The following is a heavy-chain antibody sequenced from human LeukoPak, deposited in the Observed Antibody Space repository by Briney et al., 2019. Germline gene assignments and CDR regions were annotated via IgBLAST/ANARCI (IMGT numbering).Heavy chain of an antibody. CDR1: GFTFSSYG. D-gene: IGHD6-13*01. CDR3: ARFGSSYFDY. Sequence: GGSLRLSCAASGFTFSSYGMHWVRQAPGKGLEWVAFIRYDGSNKYYADSVKGRFTISRDNAKNSLYPQMNSLRAEDTAVYYCARFGSSYFDYWGQGTLVTVSS. CDR2: IRYDGSNK. J-gene: IGHJ4*02. V-gene: IGHV3-30*02.